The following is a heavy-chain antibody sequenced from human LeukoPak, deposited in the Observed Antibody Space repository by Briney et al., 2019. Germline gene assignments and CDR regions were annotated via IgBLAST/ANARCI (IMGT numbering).Heavy chain of an antibody. V-gene: IGHV4-61*02. Sequence: SETLSLTCTVSGGSISSGSYYWSWIRQPAGKALEWIGRIYTSGSTNYNPSLKSRVTISVDTSKNQFSLKLSSVTAADTAVYYCARDATTHGSFDYWGQGTLVTVSS. J-gene: IGHJ4*02. D-gene: IGHD2-15*01. CDR1: GGSISSGSYY. CDR3: ARDATTHGSFDY. CDR2: IYTSGST.